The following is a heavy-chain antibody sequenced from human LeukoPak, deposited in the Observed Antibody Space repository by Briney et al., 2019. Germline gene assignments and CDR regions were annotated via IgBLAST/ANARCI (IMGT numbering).Heavy chain of an antibody. CDR3: ARRDQAIDY. Sequence: SETLSLTCTVSDGSVSSVGYYWGWIRQPPGKGLEWIGSIYYSGTTYYNPSLASRVTIFVDTSKNQFSLRLSSVTAADTAVYYCARRDQAIDYWGQGTLITVSS. CDR2: IYYSGTT. V-gene: IGHV4-39*01. J-gene: IGHJ4*02. CDR1: DGSVSSVGYY. D-gene: IGHD5-24*01.